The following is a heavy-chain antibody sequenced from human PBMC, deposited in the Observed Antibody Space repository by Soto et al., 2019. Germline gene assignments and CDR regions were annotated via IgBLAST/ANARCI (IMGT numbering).Heavy chain of an antibody. CDR1: GYTFTSYA. CDR3: ARAWVVVTAPDY. CDR2: INAGNGNT. V-gene: IGHV1-3*05. D-gene: IGHD2-21*02. J-gene: IGHJ4*02. Sequence: QVQLVQSGAEEKKPGASVKVSCKASGYTFTSYAMHWVRQAPGQRLEWMGWINAGNGNTKDSQKSPGRATVTRDTSASTAYMELSSLRSEDTAVYYCARAWVVVTAPDYWGQGTLVTVSS.